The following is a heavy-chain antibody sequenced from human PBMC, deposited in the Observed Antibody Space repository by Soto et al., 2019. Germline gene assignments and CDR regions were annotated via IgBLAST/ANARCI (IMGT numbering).Heavy chain of an antibody. V-gene: IGHV1-2*02. D-gene: IGHD2-2*02. J-gene: IGHJ6*02. CDR1: GYTFSGYY. Sequence: QEQLVQSGAEVKKPGASVKVSCKASGYTFSGYYIHWLRQAPGQGLEWMGWINPNSGGTNYAQKFQGRVTVTRDTPTSTAYRELSRLTSDATAVYYCARSLTEGYCTITGCYTRPLYGMDVWGQGTTVTVSS. CDR3: ARSLTEGYCTITGCYTRPLYGMDV. CDR2: INPNSGGT.